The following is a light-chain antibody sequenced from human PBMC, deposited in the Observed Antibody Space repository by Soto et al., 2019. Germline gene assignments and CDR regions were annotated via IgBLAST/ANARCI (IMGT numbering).Light chain of an antibody. J-gene: IGKJ1*01. CDR2: GAA. Sequence: IVMTQSPATLSVSPGERVTLSCRASQSLSTNLAWYQQKPGQAPRLLIHGAATRATGIPARFSGSGSGTEFTLTISSLQSEDFAVYYCQQYDKWPWTFGQGTKVDIK. V-gene: IGKV3-15*01. CDR3: QQYDKWPWT. CDR1: QSLSTN.